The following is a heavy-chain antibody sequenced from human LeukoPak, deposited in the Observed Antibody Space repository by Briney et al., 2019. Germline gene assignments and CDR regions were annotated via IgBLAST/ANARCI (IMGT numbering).Heavy chain of an antibody. D-gene: IGHD3-9*01. CDR3: ARDNYDILTGLGLTYGMDV. CDR2: IYSGGST. CDR1: GSTVSSNY. V-gene: IGHV3-53*01. J-gene: IGHJ6*02. Sequence: GGSLRLSCAASGSTVSSNYMSWVRQAPGKGLEWVSVIYSGGSTYYADSVKGRFTISRDNSKNTLYLQMNSLRAEDTAVYYCARDNYDILTGLGLTYGMDVWGQGTTVTVSS.